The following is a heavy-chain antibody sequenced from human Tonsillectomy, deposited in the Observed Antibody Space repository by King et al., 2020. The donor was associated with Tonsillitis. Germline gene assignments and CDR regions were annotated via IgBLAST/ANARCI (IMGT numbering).Heavy chain of an antibody. CDR3: ARDRQGFSSSGFDH. Sequence: VQLVESGGGVVQPGRSLTLSCSASEFSFSNYGMHWVRQAPGKGLEWVAVIWYDGGNKYYADSGKGRFNISRDNSKKMLYLQMNSLRGEDTAVYYCARDRQGFSSSGFDHWGQGALVTVSS. CDR2: IWYDGGNK. D-gene: IGHD6-6*01. J-gene: IGHJ4*02. V-gene: IGHV3-33*01. CDR1: EFSFSNYG.